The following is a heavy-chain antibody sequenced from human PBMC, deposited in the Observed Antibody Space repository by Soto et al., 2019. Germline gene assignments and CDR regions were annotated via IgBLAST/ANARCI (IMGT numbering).Heavy chain of an antibody. CDR2: IYTSGST. D-gene: IGHD3-3*01. CDR3: ARGKPSIAIFRVVIRRAFDI. CDR1: GGSISSYY. Sequence: SETLFLTCTVSGGSISSYYWSWIRQPAGKGLEWIGRIYTSGSTNYNPSLKSRVTMSVDTSKKQFSLKLSSVTAADTAVYYCARGKPSIAIFRVVIRRAFDIWGQVTMVTV. V-gene: IGHV4-4*07. J-gene: IGHJ3*02.